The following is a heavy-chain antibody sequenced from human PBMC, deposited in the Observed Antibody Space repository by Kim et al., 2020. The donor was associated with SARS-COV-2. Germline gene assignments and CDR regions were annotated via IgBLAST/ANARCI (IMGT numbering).Heavy chain of an antibody. Sequence: SETLSLTCTVSGGSITSYYWSWIRQPPGKGLEWIGYIYYRGSTNYNPSLKSRVTISVDTSKNQFSLKLSSVTAADTAVYYCARIGGGFGVFWGQGTLVTVSS. V-gene: IGHV4-59*01. CDR3: ARIGGGFGVF. J-gene: IGHJ4*02. CDR2: IYYRGST. D-gene: IGHD3-10*01. CDR1: GGSITSYY.